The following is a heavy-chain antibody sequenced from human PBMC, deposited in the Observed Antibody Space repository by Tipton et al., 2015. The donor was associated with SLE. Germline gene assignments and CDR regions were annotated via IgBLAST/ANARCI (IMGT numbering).Heavy chain of an antibody. CDR1: GGSISSGGYY. CDR2: IYYSGST. CDR3: ARTGTTWHWFDP. D-gene: IGHD4-11*01. J-gene: IGHJ5*02. V-gene: IGHV4-31*03. Sequence: TLSLTCTVSGGSISSGGYYWSWIRQHPGKGLEWIGYIYYSGSTYYNPSLKSRVTISVGTSKNQFSLKLSSVTAADTAVYYCARTGTTWHWFDPWGQGTLVTVSS.